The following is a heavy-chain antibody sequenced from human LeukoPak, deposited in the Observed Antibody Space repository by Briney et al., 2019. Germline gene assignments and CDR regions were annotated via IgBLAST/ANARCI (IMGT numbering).Heavy chain of an antibody. D-gene: IGHD2-2*02. V-gene: IGHV1-69*13. CDR1: GGTFSSYA. CDR2: IIPIFGTA. Sequence: GASVKVSCKASGGTFSSYAISWVRQAPGQGLEWVGGIIPIFGTANYAQKFQGRVTITADESTSTAYMELSSLRSEDTAVYYCAREGYCSSTSCYSWFDPWGQGTLVTVSS. CDR3: AREGYCSSTSCYSWFDP. J-gene: IGHJ5*02.